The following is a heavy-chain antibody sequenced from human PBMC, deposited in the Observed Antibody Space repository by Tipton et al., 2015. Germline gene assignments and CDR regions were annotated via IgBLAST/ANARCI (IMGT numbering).Heavy chain of an antibody. J-gene: IGHJ4*02. CDR1: GFIFSNYY. V-gene: IGHV3-11*01. CDR3: AREKPSPDFEWSPPSPGFGC. CDR2: ISSSGSTV. Sequence: GSLRLSCAASGFIFSNYYIHWIRQAPGKGLEWVTYISSSGSTVNYADAVQGRFTISRDNAKNSVYLQMNSLKVEDTAVYYCAREKPSPDFEWSPPSPGFGCWGQGTLVTVSS. D-gene: IGHD3-9*01.